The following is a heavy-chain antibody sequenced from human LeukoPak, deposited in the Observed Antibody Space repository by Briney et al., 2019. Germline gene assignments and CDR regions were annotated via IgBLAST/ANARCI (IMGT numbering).Heavy chain of an antibody. D-gene: IGHD3-22*01. CDR1: GFTFSSYA. CDR3: ARAWLTPC. CDR2: ISGSSSYI. Sequence: GGSLRLSCAASGFTFSSYAMNWVRQAPGKGLEWVSSISGSSSYIYYADSVKGRFTISRDNAKNSLYLQMNSLRAEDTAVYYCARAWLTPCWGQGTLVTVSS. J-gene: IGHJ4*02. V-gene: IGHV3-21*01.